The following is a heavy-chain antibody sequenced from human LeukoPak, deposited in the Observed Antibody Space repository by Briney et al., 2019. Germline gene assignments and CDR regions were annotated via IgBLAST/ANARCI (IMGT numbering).Heavy chain of an antibody. CDR2: IIPVFGAA. V-gene: IGHV1-69*01. J-gene: IGHJ6*02. CDR3: ARTRSGCSSTNCYPYDMDV. Sequence: VASVKVSCKASGGTFSSYAVTWVRQAPGQGLEWMGGIIPVFGAANYAQKFQARVTLTADESTSTAYMDLSGLRSDDTAVYYCARTRSGCSSTNCYPYDMDVWGQGTTVTVSS. CDR1: GGTFSSYA. D-gene: IGHD2-2*01.